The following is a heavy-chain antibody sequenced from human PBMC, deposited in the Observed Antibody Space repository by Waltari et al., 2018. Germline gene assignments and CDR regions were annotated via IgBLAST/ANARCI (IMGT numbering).Heavy chain of an antibody. Sequence: QLQLQESGPGLVKPSATLSLTCTVSGGSISSSSYYWGWIRPPPGKGLEWIGSIYYSGSTYYNPSLKSRVTISVDTSKNQFSLKLSSVTAADTAVYYCARLRVVVAATPIDYWGQGTLVTVSS. CDR1: GGSISSSSYY. CDR2: IYYSGST. CDR3: ARLRVVVAATPIDY. J-gene: IGHJ4*02. D-gene: IGHD2-15*01. V-gene: IGHV4-39*01.